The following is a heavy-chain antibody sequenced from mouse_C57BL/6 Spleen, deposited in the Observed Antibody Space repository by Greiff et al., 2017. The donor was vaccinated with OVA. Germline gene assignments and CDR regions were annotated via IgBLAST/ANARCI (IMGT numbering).Heavy chain of an antibody. D-gene: IGHD2-1*01. Sequence: EVQLQESGPGMVKPSQSLSLTCTVTGYSITSGYDWHWIRHFPGNKLEWMGYISYSGSTNYNPSLKSRIPITHDTSKNHFFLKLNSVTTEDTATYYCARGYGNYVRFDVWGTGTTVTVSS. J-gene: IGHJ1*03. CDR1: GYSITSGYD. CDR3: ARGYGNYVRFDV. CDR2: ISYSGST. V-gene: IGHV3-1*01.